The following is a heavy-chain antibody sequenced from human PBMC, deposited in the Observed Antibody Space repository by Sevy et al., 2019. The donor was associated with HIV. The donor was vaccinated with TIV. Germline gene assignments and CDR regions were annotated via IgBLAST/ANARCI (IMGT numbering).Heavy chain of an antibody. Sequence: GGSLRLSCTCSGFPLSTYWMHWVRQIPGKGLDWVCHVNQDGSVKQYADSVRGQSTISRDNVKNTVFLYMNSLRTDDTALYYCARGIGSSGGVWGQGTLVTVSS. CDR3: ARGIGSSGGV. V-gene: IGHV3-74*01. D-gene: IGHD6-6*01. CDR2: VNQDGSVK. CDR1: GFPLSTYW. J-gene: IGHJ4*02.